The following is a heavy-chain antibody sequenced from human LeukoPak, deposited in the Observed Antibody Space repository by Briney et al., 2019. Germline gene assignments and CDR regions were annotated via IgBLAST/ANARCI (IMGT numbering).Heavy chain of an antibody. Sequence: PSETLSLTCAVSGGSISSGGYSWSWIRQPPGKGLEWIGEINHSGSTNYNPSLKSRVTISVDTSKNQFSLKLTSVTAADTAVYYCAREEAWSSSSLGGFDPWGQGALVTVSS. D-gene: IGHD6-6*01. CDR2: INHSGST. CDR1: GGSISSGGYS. CDR3: AREEAWSSSSLGGFDP. J-gene: IGHJ5*02. V-gene: IGHV4-34*01.